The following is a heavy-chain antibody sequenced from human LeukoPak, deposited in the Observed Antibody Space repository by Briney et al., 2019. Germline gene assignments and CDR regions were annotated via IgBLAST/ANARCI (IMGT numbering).Heavy chain of an antibody. Sequence: PGGSLRLSCAASGFTFDDYGMSWVRQAPGKGLEWVSGINWYGGSTAYADSVKGRFTISRDNAKNSLYLQMSSLRAEDTALYYCARWRAVVGDEGDYLGRGTMVTVSS. CDR1: GFTFDDYG. V-gene: IGHV3-20*04. CDR2: INWYGGST. J-gene: IGHJ4*02. CDR3: ARWRAVVGDEGDY. D-gene: IGHD1-26*01.